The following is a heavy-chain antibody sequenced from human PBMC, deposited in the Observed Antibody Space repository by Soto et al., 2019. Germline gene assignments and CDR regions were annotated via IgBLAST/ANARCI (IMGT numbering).Heavy chain of an antibody. CDR1: SGSISSSSYT. J-gene: IGHJ4*02. D-gene: IGHD4-17*01. V-gene: IGHV4-39*01. CDR2: IYYSGST. Sequence: SETLSLTCTVSSGSISSSSYTWGWIRQPPGKGLEWIGSIYYSGSTYYNPSLKSRVTVSVDTSKNQFSLKLSSVTAADTAVYYCARLGVRWTFDYWGQGTLVTVAS. CDR3: ARLGVRWTFDY.